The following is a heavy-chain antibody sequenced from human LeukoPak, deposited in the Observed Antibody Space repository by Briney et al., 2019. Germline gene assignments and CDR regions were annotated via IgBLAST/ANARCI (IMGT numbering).Heavy chain of an antibody. CDR3: AKWGDYDVLTGYYVSDY. D-gene: IGHD3-9*01. Sequence: PGGSLRLFCAASGFTFSNYAMSWVRRARGKGLEWVSAITGSGGNTYYADSVKGRFTISRDNSKNTLYLQMNSLRAEDTAVYYCAKWGDYDVLTGYYVSDYWGQGTLVTVSS. J-gene: IGHJ4*02. V-gene: IGHV3-23*01. CDR2: ITGSGGNT. CDR1: GFTFSNYA.